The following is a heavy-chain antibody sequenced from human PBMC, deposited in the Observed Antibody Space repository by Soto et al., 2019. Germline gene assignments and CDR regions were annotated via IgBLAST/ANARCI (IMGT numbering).Heavy chain of an antibody. CDR2: VSGSGGST. J-gene: IGHJ6*02. V-gene: IGHV3-23*01. Sequence: PGGSLRLSCAASGFTFSSYAMSWVRQAPGKGLEWVSAVSGSGGSTYYADSVKGRFTISRDNSKNTLYLQMNSLRAEDTAVSYWAKDPSYHHPDYYYGMDVWGQGTTVTVSS. D-gene: IGHD3-10*01. CDR1: GFTFSSYA. CDR3: AKDPSYHHPDYYYGMDV.